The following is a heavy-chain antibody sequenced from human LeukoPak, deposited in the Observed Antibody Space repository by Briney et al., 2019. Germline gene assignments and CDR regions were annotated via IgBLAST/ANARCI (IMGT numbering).Heavy chain of an antibody. Sequence: SETLSLTCGVSGGSIGSGGYSWSWIRQPPGKGLEWIGYIYYSGNTYYNPSLKSRVTISADTSKNQFSLKLSSVTAADTAVYYCARVDYDFWSGYYRFWFDPWGQGTLVTVSS. CDR2: IYYSGNT. J-gene: IGHJ5*02. CDR1: GGSIGSGGYS. V-gene: IGHV4-30-4*07. D-gene: IGHD3-3*01. CDR3: ARVDYDFWSGYYRFWFDP.